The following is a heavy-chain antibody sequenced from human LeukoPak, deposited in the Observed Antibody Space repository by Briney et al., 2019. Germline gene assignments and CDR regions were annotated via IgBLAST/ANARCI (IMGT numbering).Heavy chain of an antibody. D-gene: IGHD3-3*01. Sequence: GGSLRLSCAVSGFTFDDHGMSWVRQAPAKGLEWVSGINWNGGSTGYADSVKGRFTISRDNAKNSLYLQMNSLRAEDTALYHCARAVYYDFWSGSPDDAFDIWGQGTMVTVSS. CDR3: ARAVYYDFWSGSPDDAFDI. J-gene: IGHJ3*02. V-gene: IGHV3-20*01. CDR1: GFTFDDHG. CDR2: INWNGGST.